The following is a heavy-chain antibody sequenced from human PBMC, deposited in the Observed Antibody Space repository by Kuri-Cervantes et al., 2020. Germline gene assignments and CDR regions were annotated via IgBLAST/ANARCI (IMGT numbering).Heavy chain of an antibody. V-gene: IGHV3-74*01. CDR1: GFPFNYYA. D-gene: IGHD6-19*01. J-gene: IGHJ4*02. Sequence: GGSLRLSCTTSGFPFNYYAMNWVRQAPGKGLVWVSRINSDGSSTSYADSVKGRFTISRDNAKNTLYLQMNSLRAEDTAVYYCAREVAGAAFDYWGQGTLVTVSS. CDR2: INSDGSST. CDR3: AREVAGAAFDY.